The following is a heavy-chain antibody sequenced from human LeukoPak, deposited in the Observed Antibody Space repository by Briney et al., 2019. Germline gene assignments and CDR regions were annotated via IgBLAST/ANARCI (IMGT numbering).Heavy chain of an antibody. CDR3: ARVSFFDY. CDR1: SGFISSDSYY. CDR2: IYTSGST. V-gene: IGHV4-61*02. J-gene: IGHJ4*02. Sequence: SETLSLTCTVSSGFISSDSYYWNWIRQPAGKGLEWIGRIYTSGSTKYNPTLKSRVTISVDTSKNQFSLKLSSVTAADTAVYYCARVSFFDYWGQGTLVTVSS.